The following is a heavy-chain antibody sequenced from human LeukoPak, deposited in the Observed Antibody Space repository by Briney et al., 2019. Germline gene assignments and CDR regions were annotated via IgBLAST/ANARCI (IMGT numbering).Heavy chain of an antibody. CDR3: AREVEVVPATMGAYYYYYMDV. V-gene: IGHV3-74*01. Sequence: GGSLRLSCAASGFTISNHWMHWVRQAPGKGLVWVSRINSDRRKTSYADSVEGRFTISRDNAKNTLYLQMNSLRPDDTAVYYCAREVEVVPATMGAYYYYYMDVWGKGTTVTLSS. D-gene: IGHD2-2*01. CDR1: GFTISNHW. J-gene: IGHJ6*03. CDR2: INSDRRKT.